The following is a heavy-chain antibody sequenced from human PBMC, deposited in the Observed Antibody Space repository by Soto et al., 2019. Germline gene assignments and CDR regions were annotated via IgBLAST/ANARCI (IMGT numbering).Heavy chain of an antibody. CDR1: GGTFSSYA. J-gene: IGHJ4*02. V-gene: IGHV1-69*12. Sequence: QVQLVQSGAEVKKPGSSVKVSCKASGGTFSSYAISWVRQAPGQGLEWMGGIIPIFGTANYAQKFQGRVTITADEYTSTAYTELSSLRSEDTAVYYCARGERIAGGYYFDYWGQGTLVTVSS. D-gene: IGHD6-13*01. CDR3: ARGERIAGGYYFDY. CDR2: IIPIFGTA.